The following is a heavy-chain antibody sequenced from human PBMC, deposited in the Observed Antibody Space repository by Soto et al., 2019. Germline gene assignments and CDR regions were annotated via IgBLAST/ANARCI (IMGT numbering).Heavy chain of an antibody. Sequence: SETLSLTCAVSGGSISSGGYYWSWIRQHPGKGLEWIGYIYYSGSTNYNPSLKSRVTISVDTSKNQFSLKLSSVTAADTAVYYCARGWPPINKYYYGSGARWYFDYWGQGTLVTVSS. D-gene: IGHD3-10*01. CDR2: IYYSGST. V-gene: IGHV4-31*11. CDR3: ARGWPPINKYYYGSGARWYFDY. J-gene: IGHJ4*02. CDR1: GGSISSGGYY.